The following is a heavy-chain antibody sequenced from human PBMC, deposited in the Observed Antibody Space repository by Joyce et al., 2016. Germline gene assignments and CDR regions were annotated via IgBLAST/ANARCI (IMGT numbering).Heavy chain of an antibody. D-gene: IGHD1-26*01. CDR1: GYTFTNHY. CDR2: INTSGGTT. Sequence: QVQLVQSGAEMRKPGASVKVSCKASGYTFTNHYIHWVRQAPGQGLGWRGIINTSGGTTSHAQKFQGRVTMTRATSTSTFYMELSSLRSEDTAVYYCARTKSPLVGTTILDYGMDVWGQGTTVTVSS. J-gene: IGHJ6*02. V-gene: IGHV1-46*01. CDR3: ARTKSPLVGTTILDYGMDV.